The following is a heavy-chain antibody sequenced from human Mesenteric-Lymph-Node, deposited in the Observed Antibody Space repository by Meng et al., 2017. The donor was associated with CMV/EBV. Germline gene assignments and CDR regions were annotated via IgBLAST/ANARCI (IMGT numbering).Heavy chain of an antibody. J-gene: IGHJ4*02. Sequence: GGSLRLSCAASGFTFSSYAMSWVRQAPGKGLEYVSFIRSDDSTNYAKSVQGRFTISRDNSKNTVFLLMNSLRAEDTALYYCARACRQVNNCYLDYWGQGTLVTVSS. D-gene: IGHD1-1*01. CDR2: IRSDDST. V-gene: IGHV3-23*01. CDR1: GFTFSSYA. CDR3: ARACRQVNNCYLDY.